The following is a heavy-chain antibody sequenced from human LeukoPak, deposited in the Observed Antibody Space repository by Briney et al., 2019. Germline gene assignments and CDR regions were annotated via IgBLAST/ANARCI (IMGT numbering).Heavy chain of an antibody. Sequence: SETLSLTCAVSGDSVSSSYWWSWVRQPPGQGLAFIGTINHSGSTNYNPSLMSRVTVSVDTSKNQFSLKLSSVTAADTAVYYCARGDETRGYTMGYWGQGTPVTVSS. CDR3: ARGDETRGYTMGY. CDR1: GDSVSSSYW. J-gene: IGHJ4*02. V-gene: IGHV4-4*02. CDR2: INHSGST. D-gene: IGHD3-16*02.